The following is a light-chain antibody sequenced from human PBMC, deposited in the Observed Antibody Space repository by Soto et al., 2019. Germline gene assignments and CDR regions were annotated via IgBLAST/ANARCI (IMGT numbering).Light chain of an antibody. CDR1: QSINSN. CDR3: QQYNNWWT. V-gene: IGKV3-15*01. J-gene: IGKJ1*01. Sequence: EMLMAEFAAAVSWARWQVSTLSCRASQSINSNLAWYQQRPGQAPRLLIYGASTRATGIPARFSGSGSGTEFTLTISSLQSEDFAVYYCQQYNNWWTFGHRTKVAIK. CDR2: GAS.